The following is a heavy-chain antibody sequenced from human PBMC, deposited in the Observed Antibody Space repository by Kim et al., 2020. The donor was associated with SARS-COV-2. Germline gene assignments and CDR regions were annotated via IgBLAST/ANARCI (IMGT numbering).Heavy chain of an antibody. V-gene: IGHV3-23*01. CDR1: GFIFSSYG. CDR3: AKLFGESY. D-gene: IGHD3-10*01. Sequence: GGSLRLSCAASGFIFSSYGMSWVRQAPGKGLEWVSAISGSGNSTYYADSVKGRFTISRDNSKNTLYLQMNSLRAEDTAVYYGAKLFGESYWGQGTLVTVS. CDR2: ISGSGNST. J-gene: IGHJ4*02.